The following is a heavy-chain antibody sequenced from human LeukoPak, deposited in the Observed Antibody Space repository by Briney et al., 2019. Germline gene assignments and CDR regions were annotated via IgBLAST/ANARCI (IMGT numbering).Heavy chain of an antibody. CDR3: ARDYCSSARCSVSFDM. Sequence: SVKVSCKASGDTFIIYGISWVRQAPGQGLEWMGGIVPIFGTGYSAQKYHGRVTFTADESTTTAYMELSSLRSEDTAVYYCARDYCSSARCSVSFDMWGQGTLVTVSS. D-gene: IGHD2-2*01. CDR2: IVPIFGTG. CDR1: GDTFIIYG. J-gene: IGHJ3*02. V-gene: IGHV1-69*13.